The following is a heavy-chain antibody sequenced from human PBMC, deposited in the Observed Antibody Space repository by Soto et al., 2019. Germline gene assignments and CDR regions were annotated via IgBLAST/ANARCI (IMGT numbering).Heavy chain of an antibody. CDR2: SRDKAHSYTT. Sequence: GGSLRLSCAVSGFTFSDHYMDWVRQAPGKGLEWVARSRDKAHSYTTEYAASVKGRFTISRDDSKKSLYLQIDSLKTDDTAMYYCARGHCTSGYCALGDYWGQGTLVTVSS. CDR3: ARGHCTSGYCALGDY. V-gene: IGHV3-72*01. D-gene: IGHD2-8*01. J-gene: IGHJ4*02. CDR1: GFTFSDHY.